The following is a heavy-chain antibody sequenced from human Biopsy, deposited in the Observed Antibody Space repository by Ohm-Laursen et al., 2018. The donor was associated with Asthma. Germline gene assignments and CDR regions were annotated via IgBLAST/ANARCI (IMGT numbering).Heavy chain of an antibody. CDR2: IYHRGNT. Sequence: SQTLSLTCTVSGGSISSGGYYWTWVRQRPGKGLEWIGNIYHRGNTKYNPPLKSRLSFSVDTSKNQFSLKLSSVTAADTAIYFCARDYYDFWNRSVYTYFGMDVWGRGTTVVVSS. CDR1: GGSISSGGYY. D-gene: IGHD3-3*01. CDR3: ARDYYDFWNRSVYTYFGMDV. V-gene: IGHV4-31*03. J-gene: IGHJ6*02.